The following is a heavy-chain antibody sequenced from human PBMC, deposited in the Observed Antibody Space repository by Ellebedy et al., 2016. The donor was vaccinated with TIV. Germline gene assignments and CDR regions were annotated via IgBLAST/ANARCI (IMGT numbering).Heavy chain of an antibody. CDR3: ARYEIVGDAFDI. V-gene: IGHV1-2*04. CDR2: INPNSGGT. D-gene: IGHD3-16*02. Sequence: ASVKVSXXASGYTFTGYYMHWVRQAPGQGLEWMGWINPNSGGTNYAQKFQGWVTMTRDTSISTAYMELSRLRSDDTAVYYCARYEIVGDAFDIWGQGTMVTVSS. J-gene: IGHJ3*02. CDR1: GYTFTGYY.